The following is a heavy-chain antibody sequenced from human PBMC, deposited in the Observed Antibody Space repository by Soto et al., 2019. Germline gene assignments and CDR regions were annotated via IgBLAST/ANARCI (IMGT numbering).Heavy chain of an antibody. CDR1: GLPCGITG. CDR3: AKNSGWFNT. J-gene: IGHJ5*02. V-gene: IGHV3-23*01. D-gene: IGHD3-10*01. CDR2: VDGSGGAT. Sequence: PGGAMRLSSAASGLPCGITGMSWVSQAPGKGLEWVSTVDGSGGATHYADSVKGRFTISRDNSKNTVFLQMSSLRADDTAVYYCAKNSGWFNTWGQGTLVTVSS.